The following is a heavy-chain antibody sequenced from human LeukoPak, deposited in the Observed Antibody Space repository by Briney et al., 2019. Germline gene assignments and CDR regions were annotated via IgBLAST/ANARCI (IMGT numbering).Heavy chain of an antibody. V-gene: IGHV1-18*01. CDR3: ARDGQGTVVTPGYFDS. D-gene: IGHD2-21*02. J-gene: IGHJ4*02. Sequence: ASVKVSCKASGYTFTSYGINWVRQAPGQGLEWMGCISTYNGNKNYAQQLQGRVTITTDTSTSTAYTELRGASSDDTAVYYCARDGQGTVVTPGYFDSWGQGTLVTASS. CDR2: ISTYNGNK. CDR1: GYTFTSYG.